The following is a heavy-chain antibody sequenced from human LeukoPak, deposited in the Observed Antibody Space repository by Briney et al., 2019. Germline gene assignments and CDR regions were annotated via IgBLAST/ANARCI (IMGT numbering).Heavy chain of an antibody. J-gene: IGHJ6*03. CDR2: INSNGGST. Sequence: PGGSLRLSCAASGFTFSSYAMHWVRQAPGKGLEYVSSINSNGGSTYYANSVKGRLTISRDNSKNTLYLQMGSLRAEDMAVYYCARVRGYLKYYYYMDVWGKGTTVTISS. CDR1: GFTFSSYA. V-gene: IGHV3-64*01. D-gene: IGHD5-12*01. CDR3: ARVRGYLKYYYYMDV.